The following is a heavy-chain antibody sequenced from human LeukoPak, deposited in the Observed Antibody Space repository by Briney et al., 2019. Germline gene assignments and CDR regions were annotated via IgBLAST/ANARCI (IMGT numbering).Heavy chain of an antibody. D-gene: IGHD2-8*01. CDR3: ARRGNGGEIDY. J-gene: IGHJ4*02. CDR1: GGSISSTNYY. V-gene: IGHV4-39*01. CDR2: IYYSGST. Sequence: SETLSLTCTVSGGSISSTNYYWRWIRQPPGKGPEWIGSIYYSGSTYYSPSLKSRVTISVDTSKNQFSLKLNSVTAADTAVYYCARRGNGGEIDYWGQGTLVTVSS.